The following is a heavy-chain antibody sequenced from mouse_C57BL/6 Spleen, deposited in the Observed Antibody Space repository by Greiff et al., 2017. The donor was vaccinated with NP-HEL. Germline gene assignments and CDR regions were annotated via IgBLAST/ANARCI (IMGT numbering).Heavy chain of an antibody. CDR2: ISSGGSYT. V-gene: IGHV5-6*01. D-gene: IGHD2-1*01. CDR3: ARHGSTMGYAMDY. J-gene: IGHJ4*01. CDR1: GFTFSSYG. Sequence: EVKLVESGGDLVKPGGSLKLSCAASGFTFSSYGMSWVRQTPDKRLEWVATISSGGSYTYYPDSVKGRFTISRDNAKNTLYLQMSSLKSEDTAMYYWARHGSTMGYAMDYWGQGTSVTVSS.